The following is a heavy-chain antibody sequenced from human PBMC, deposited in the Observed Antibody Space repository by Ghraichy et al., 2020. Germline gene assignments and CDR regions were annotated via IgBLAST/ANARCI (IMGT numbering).Heavy chain of an antibody. CDR2: ISGSGGST. Sequence: GESLNISCAASGFTFSSYAMSWVRQAPGKGLEWVSAISGSGGSTYYADSVKGRFTISRDNSKNTLYLQMNSLRAEDTAVYYCAKDHPEWGTVHNWFDPWGQGTLVTVSS. CDR3: AKDHPEWGTVHNWFDP. D-gene: IGHD1-26*01. J-gene: IGHJ5*02. V-gene: IGHV3-23*01. CDR1: GFTFSSYA.